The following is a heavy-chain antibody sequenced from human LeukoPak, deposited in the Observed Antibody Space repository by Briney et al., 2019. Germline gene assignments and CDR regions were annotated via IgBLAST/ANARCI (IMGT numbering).Heavy chain of an antibody. CDR2: ISGSGGST. V-gene: IGHV3-23*01. D-gene: IGHD3-3*01. CDR1: GFTFSSYA. CDR3: AMIRSRITVFGVVSFDY. J-gene: IGHJ4*02. Sequence: PGGSLRLSCAASGFTFSSYAMSWVRQAPGKGLEWVSAISGSGGSTYYADSVKGRFTISRDNSKNTLYPQMNSLRAEDTAVYYCAMIRSRITVFGVVSFDYWGQGTLVTVSS.